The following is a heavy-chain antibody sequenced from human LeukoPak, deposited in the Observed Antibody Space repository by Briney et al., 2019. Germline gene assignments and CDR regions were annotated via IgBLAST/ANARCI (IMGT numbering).Heavy chain of an antibody. V-gene: IGHV4-59*12. Sequence: SETLSLTCTVSGGSISSYYWSWIRQPPGKGLEWIGYIYYSGSTNYNPSLKSRVTISVDTSKNQFSLNPFSVTAADTAMYYCTRANGYGLIDYWGQGTLVTVSS. CDR2: IYYSGST. CDR1: GGSISSYY. D-gene: IGHD3-10*01. CDR3: TRANGYGLIDY. J-gene: IGHJ4*02.